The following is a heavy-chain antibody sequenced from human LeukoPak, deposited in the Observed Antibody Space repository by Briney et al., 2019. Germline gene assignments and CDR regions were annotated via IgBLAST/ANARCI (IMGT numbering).Heavy chain of an antibody. CDR2: IYYSGST. D-gene: IGHD5-12*01. Sequence: SETLSLTCTVSGGSISSYYWSWIRQPPGKGLEWIGYIYYSGSTNYNPSLKSRVTISVDTSKNQFSLKLSSVTAADTAVYYCARLGRDSGYEFDYRGQGILVTVSS. CDR1: GGSISSYY. J-gene: IGHJ4*02. V-gene: IGHV4-59*08. CDR3: ARLGRDSGYEFDY.